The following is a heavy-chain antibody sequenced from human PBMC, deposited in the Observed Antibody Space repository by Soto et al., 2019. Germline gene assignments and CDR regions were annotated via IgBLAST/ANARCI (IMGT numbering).Heavy chain of an antibody. D-gene: IGHD3-22*01. Sequence: QVQLVQSGAEVKKPGASVKVSFKASGYSLYRYGISWVRQAPGQGLEWIGWASAYNGNTNYAQKLQGRVTMTTDTSTSTAYMELRSLRSDDTAVYYCARDVGDYDSRDNRGIMQYWGQGTLVTVSS. CDR1: GYSLYRYG. J-gene: IGHJ4*02. CDR2: ASAYNGNT. CDR3: ARDVGDYDSRDNRGIMQY. V-gene: IGHV1-18*01.